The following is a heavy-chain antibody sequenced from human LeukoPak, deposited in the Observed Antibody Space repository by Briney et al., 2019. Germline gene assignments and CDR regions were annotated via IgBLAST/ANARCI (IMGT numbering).Heavy chain of an antibody. V-gene: IGHV3-23*01. CDR1: AFTFSCIP. CDR2: ISGSGRST. J-gene: IGHJ4*02. Sequence: PGGSLRLSCAAYAFTFSCIPLSWLPPAPGQGLEGVSAISGSGRSTYYADSVKGRCTISRDNSQNTLYLQMNSLRAEDTAVYYCAKDDYGDYLGFDYWGQGTLVTVSS. D-gene: IGHD4-17*01. CDR3: AKDDYGDYLGFDY.